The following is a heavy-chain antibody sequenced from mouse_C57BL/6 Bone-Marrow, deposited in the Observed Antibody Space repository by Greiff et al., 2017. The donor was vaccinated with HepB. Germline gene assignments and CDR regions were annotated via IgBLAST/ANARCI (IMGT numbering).Heavy chain of an antibody. V-gene: IGHV2-6-2*01. CDR3: ARHWYGSMDY. CDR1: GFTFSSYG. D-gene: IGHD1-1*01. Sequence: VKLVESGGDLVKPGGSLKLSCAASGFTFSSYGMSWVRQPPGKGLEWLVVIWSDGSTTYNSANKSRLSINKDNSKSQVFLKKNSLQTDDTAMYYCARHWYGSMDYWGQGTSVTVSS. J-gene: IGHJ4*01. CDR2: IWSDGST.